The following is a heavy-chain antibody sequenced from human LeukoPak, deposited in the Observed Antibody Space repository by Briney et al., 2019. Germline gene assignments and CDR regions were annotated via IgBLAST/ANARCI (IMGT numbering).Heavy chain of an antibody. V-gene: IGHV3-49*04. Sequence: GGSLRLSCTASGFTFGDYAMSWVRQAPGKGLEWVGLIRSKAYGGTTEYAASVKGRFTISRDDSKSIAYLQMNSLKTEDTAVYYCTRVIRKGSVTSNYYYYGMDVWGQGTTVTVSS. CDR1: GFTFGDYA. CDR3: TRVIRKGSVTSNYYYYGMDV. CDR2: IRSKAYGGTT. D-gene: IGHD5-18*01. J-gene: IGHJ6*02.